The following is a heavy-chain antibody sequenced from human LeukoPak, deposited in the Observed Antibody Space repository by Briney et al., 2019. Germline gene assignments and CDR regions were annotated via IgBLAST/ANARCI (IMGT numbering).Heavy chain of an antibody. CDR2: IYYSGST. V-gene: IGHV4-39*01. D-gene: IGHD6-25*01. CDR1: GVSISSSSYY. Sequence: SETLSLTCTVCGVSISSSSYYWGWIRQPPGKELEWIVSIYYSGSTYYNPSLKSRVTICVDTSKNLFSLKLSSVTAADTGVYCCARHEEDSEQRLIPSWFDPWGQGTLVTVSS. J-gene: IGHJ5*02. CDR3: ARHEEDSEQRLIPSWFDP.